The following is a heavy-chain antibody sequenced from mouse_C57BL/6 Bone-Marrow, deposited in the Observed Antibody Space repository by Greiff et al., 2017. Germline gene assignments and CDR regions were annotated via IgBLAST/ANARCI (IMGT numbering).Heavy chain of an antibody. D-gene: IGHD2-4*01. CDR3: ARSSYDYDVWFAY. CDR1: GYTFTDYY. J-gene: IGHJ3*01. Sequence: VQLQQSGAELVRPGASVKLSCKASGYTFTDYYINWVKQRPGQGLEWIARIYPGSGNTYYNEKFKGKATLTAEKSSSTAYMQLSSLTSEDSAVYFGARSSYDYDVWFAYWGQGTLVTVSA. CDR2: IYPGSGNT. V-gene: IGHV1-76*01.